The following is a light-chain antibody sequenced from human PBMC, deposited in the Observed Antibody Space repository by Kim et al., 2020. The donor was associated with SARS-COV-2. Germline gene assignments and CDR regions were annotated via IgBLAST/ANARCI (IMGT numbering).Light chain of an antibody. V-gene: IGLV2-18*02. J-gene: IGLJ2*01. Sequence: QSALTQPPSVSGSPGQSVTISCTGTSSDVGSYNRVSWYQQFPGTAPKLMIYEVSNRPSGVPDRFSGSKSGNTASLTISGLQAEDEADYYCSSYTSSTTLVFGGGTQLTVL. CDR3: SSYTSSTTLV. CDR2: EVS. CDR1: SSDVGSYNR.